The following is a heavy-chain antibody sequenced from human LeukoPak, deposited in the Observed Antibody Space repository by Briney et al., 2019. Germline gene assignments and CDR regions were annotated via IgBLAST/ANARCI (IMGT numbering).Heavy chain of an antibody. D-gene: IGHD2-2*01. J-gene: IGHJ5*02. Sequence: TSETLSLTCTVSGGSISSSSYYWGWIRQPPGKGLEWIGEINHSGSTNYNPSLKSRVTISVDTSKNQFSLKLSSVTAADTAVYYCARRGLRVPAAMSGWFDPWGQGTLVTVSS. CDR1: GGSISSSSYY. CDR2: INHSGST. V-gene: IGHV4-39*07. CDR3: ARRGLRVPAAMSGWFDP.